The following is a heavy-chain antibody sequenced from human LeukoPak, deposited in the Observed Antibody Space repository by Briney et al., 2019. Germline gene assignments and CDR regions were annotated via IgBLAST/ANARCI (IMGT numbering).Heavy chain of an antibody. CDR2: IIPIFGTA. V-gene: IGHV1-69*05. Sequence: ASVKVSGKASGYTFTSYGISWVRQAPGQGLEWMGGIIPIFGTANYAQKFQGRVTITTDESTSTAYMELSSLRSEDTAVYYCASAYCSSTSCYRGDAFDIWGRGTMVTVSS. CDR1: GYTFTSYG. J-gene: IGHJ3*02. CDR3: ASAYCSSTSCYRGDAFDI. D-gene: IGHD2-2*01.